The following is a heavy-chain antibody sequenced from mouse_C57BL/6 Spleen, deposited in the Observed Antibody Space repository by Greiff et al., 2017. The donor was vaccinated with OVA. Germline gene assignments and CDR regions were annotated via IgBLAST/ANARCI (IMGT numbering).Heavy chain of an antibody. CDR3: ARGDDGNYEYAMDY. CDR1: GYTFTSYW. CDR2: IDPSDSET. D-gene: IGHD2-1*01. Sequence: QVQLQQPGAELVRPGSSVKLSCKASGYTFTSYWMHWVKQRPIQGLEWIGNIDPSDSETHYNQKFKDKATLTVDKSSSTAYMQLSSLTSEDSAVYYCARGDDGNYEYAMDYWGQGTSVTVSS. J-gene: IGHJ4*01. V-gene: IGHV1-52*01.